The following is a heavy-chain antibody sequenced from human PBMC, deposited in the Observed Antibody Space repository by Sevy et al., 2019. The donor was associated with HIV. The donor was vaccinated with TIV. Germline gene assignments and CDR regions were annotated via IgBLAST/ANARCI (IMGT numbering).Heavy chain of an antibody. J-gene: IGHJ6*02. V-gene: IGHV3-23*01. Sequence: GGSLRLSCADSGFTFSNYAMAWVRQAPGKGLEWVSAISVSGDFTYYADSVRGRFTVSRDKSKNTLFLQMNSLRAEDTAVYYCAREGGYTDQGMDVWGQGTTVTVSS. CDR3: AREGGYTDQGMDV. CDR2: ISVSGDFT. D-gene: IGHD5-12*01. CDR1: GFTFSNYA.